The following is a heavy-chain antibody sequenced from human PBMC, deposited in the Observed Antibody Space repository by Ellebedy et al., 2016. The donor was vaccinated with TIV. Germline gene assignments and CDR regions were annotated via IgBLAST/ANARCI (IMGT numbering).Heavy chain of an antibody. CDR3: ARARTIFGVFISGYFDY. CDR1: GYTFTSYY. V-gene: IGHV1-18*04. CDR2: ISPYNGNT. Sequence: ASVKVSCKASGYTFTSYYMDWVRQAPGQGLEWMGWISPYNGNTNYAQKPQGRVTMTTETSTSTAYMELRSLRSDDTSVYYCARARTIFGVFISGYFDYWGQGTLVTVSS. D-gene: IGHD3-3*01. J-gene: IGHJ4*02.